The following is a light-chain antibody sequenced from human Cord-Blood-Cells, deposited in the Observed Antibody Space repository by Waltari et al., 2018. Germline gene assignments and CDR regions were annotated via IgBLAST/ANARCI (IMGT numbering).Light chain of an antibody. CDR3: QQSYSTPLT. V-gene: IGKV1-39*01. CDR2: AAS. Sequence: QMAQTPCPLSASVGDRVIITCRASQSISSYLNWYQQKPGKAPKLLIYAASSLQSGVPSRFSGSGSGTDFTLTISSLQPEDFATYYCQQSYSTPLTFGGGTKVEIK. J-gene: IGKJ4*01. CDR1: QSISSY.